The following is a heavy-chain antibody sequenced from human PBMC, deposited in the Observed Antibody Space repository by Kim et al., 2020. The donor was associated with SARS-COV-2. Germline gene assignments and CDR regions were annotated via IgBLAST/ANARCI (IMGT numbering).Heavy chain of an antibody. Sequence: SETLSLTCTVSGGSISSSSYYWGWIRQPPGKGLEWIGSIYYSGSTYYNPSLKSRVTISVDTSKNQFSLKLSSVTAADTAVYYCARDGVVVGATFDYWGQG. CDR1: GGSISSSSYY. J-gene: IGHJ4*02. CDR2: IYYSGST. CDR3: ARDGVVVGATFDY. D-gene: IGHD1-26*01. V-gene: IGHV4-39*07.